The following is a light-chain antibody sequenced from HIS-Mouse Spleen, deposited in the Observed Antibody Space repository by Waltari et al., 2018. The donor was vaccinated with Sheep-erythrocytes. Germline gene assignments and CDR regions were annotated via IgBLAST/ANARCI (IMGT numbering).Light chain of an antibody. CDR2: EGS. Sequence: QSALTQPASVSGSPGQSITISCTGTSSDVGSYNLVSWSQQHPGKAPKLMIYEGSKRPSGVSNRFSGSQCGDTATLRISGLQAEDEADYYCCSYAGSSTPWVFGGGTKLTVL. CDR1: SSDVGSYNL. J-gene: IGLJ3*02. CDR3: CSYAGSSTPWV. V-gene: IGLV2-23*01.